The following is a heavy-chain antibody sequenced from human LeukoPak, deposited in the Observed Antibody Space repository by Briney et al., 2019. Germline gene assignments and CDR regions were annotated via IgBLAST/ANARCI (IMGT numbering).Heavy chain of an antibody. CDR2: IYYSGST. Sequence: SETLSLTCTVSGGSISSYYWSWIRQPPGKGLEWIGYIYYSGSTDYNPSLKSRVTISVDTSKNQLSLKLSSVTAADTAVYYCASHSGAYYFDYWGQGTLVNVSS. CDR3: ASHSGAYYFDY. CDR1: GGSISSYY. V-gene: IGHV4-59*01. J-gene: IGHJ4*02. D-gene: IGHD2-15*01.